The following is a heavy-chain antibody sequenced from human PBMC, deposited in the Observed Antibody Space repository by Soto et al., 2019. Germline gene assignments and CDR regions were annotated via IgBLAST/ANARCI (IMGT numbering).Heavy chain of an antibody. Sequence: QVQLQESGPGLVKPSQTLSLTCTVSGGSISSGGYYWSWIRQHPGKGLEWIGYIYYSGSTYYNPSLKSRVTISVDTSKNQFSLKLSAVTAADTAVYYCARERETMVRGVITSYGRDVWGQGTTVTVSS. V-gene: IGHV4-31*03. CDR1: GGSISSGGYY. CDR3: ARERETMVRGVITSYGRDV. D-gene: IGHD3-10*01. CDR2: IYYSGST. J-gene: IGHJ6*02.